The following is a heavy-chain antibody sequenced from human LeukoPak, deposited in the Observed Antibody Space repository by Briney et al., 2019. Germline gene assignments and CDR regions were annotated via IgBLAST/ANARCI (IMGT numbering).Heavy chain of an antibody. CDR3: ARGDSSSWYYFDY. CDR2: INPNNDDT. Sequence: ASVKVSCKASGYTFTGYYMHWVRQAPGQGLEWMGWINPNNDDTNYAQKFQGRVTMTRDTSINTAYMELSSLRSDDTAMYYCARGDSSSWYYFDYWAREPWSPSPQ. V-gene: IGHV1-2*02. CDR1: GYTFTGYY. J-gene: IGHJ4*02. D-gene: IGHD6-13*01.